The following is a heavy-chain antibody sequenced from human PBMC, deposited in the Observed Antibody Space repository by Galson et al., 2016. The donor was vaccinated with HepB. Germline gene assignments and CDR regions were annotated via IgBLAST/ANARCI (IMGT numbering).Heavy chain of an antibody. CDR1: GFSFSSAW. CDR3: VRGRVQAAARGYFHS. J-gene: IGHJ4*02. CDR2: IKTNSDGGTT. V-gene: IGHV3-15*01. Sequence: SLRLSCAASGFSFSSAWMSWVRQAPGKGLAWVGRIKTNSDGGTTDYAAPVKGRFIISRDDSKNMLVLQMNSLKTEDTAVYFCVRGRVQAAARGYFHSWSQGSLVIVSS. D-gene: IGHD1-1*01.